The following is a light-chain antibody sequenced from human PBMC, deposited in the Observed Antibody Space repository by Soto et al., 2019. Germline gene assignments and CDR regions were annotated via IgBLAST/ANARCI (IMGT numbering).Light chain of an antibody. Sequence: EIVLTQSPGTLSLSPGERATLSCRASQSVSSSYLAWYQQKPGQAPRLLIYGASSRATGIPDRFSGSGSGTDFTLTISSLEPEDFEVYYCQQYGSSSSFGQGTRLEIK. V-gene: IGKV3-20*01. CDR1: QSVSSSY. J-gene: IGKJ5*01. CDR2: GAS. CDR3: QQYGSSSS.